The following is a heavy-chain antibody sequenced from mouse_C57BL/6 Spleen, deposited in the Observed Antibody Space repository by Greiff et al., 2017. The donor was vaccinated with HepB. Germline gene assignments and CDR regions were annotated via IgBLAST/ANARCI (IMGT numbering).Heavy chain of an antibody. CDR1: GYTFTTYP. D-gene: IGHD1-1*01. V-gene: IGHV1-47*01. CDR3: ALYYYCSNYAMDY. CDR2: FHPYNDDT. J-gene: IGHJ4*01. Sequence: QVQLQQSGAELVKPGASVKMSCKASGYTFTTYPIEWMKQNHGKSLEWIGNFHPYNDDTKYNEKFKGKATLTVEKSSSTAYLELSRLTSDDSAVYYCALYYYCSNYAMDYWGQGTSVTVSS.